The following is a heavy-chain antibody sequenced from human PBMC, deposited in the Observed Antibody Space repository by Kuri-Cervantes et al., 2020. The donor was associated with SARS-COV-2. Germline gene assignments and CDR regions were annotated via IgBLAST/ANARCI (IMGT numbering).Heavy chain of an antibody. J-gene: IGHJ6*02. CDR3: ARVWRGELYYYYGMDV. V-gene: IGHV3-30-3*01. CDR2: ISYDGSNK. D-gene: IGHD3-3*01. CDR1: GFTFSSYA. Sequence: GESLKLSCQAPGFTFSSYAMHWVRQAPGKGLEWVSVISYDGSNKYYADSVKGRFTISRDNSKNTLYLQMNSLRAEDTAVYYCARVWRGELYYYYGMDVWGQGTTVTVSS.